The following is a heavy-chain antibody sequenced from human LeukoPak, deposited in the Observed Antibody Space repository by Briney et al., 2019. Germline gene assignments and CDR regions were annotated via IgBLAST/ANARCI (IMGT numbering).Heavy chain of an antibody. Sequence: PSETLFLTCTVSGGPISHYWTWIRQSPVKGLEWIGDISNSGSTSYNPSLTSRVTISIDTSKNQFSLKLSSVTAADTAVYYCGRDALVGYLSFYYMDVWGKGTTVTVSS. V-gene: IGHV4-59*11. CDR2: ISNSGST. CDR3: GRDALVGYLSFYYMDV. D-gene: IGHD2-15*01. CDR1: GGPISHY. J-gene: IGHJ6*03.